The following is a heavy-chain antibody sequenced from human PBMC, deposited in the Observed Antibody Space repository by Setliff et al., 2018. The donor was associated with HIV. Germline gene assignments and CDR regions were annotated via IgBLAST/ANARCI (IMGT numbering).Heavy chain of an antibody. CDR2: VNPYSGDT. V-gene: IGHV1-2*02. CDR3: ARDPSVTDNFDY. CDR1: GYTFTAYY. Sequence: ASVKVSCKTSGYTFTAYYVHWVRQAPRQGLEWIGWVNPYSGDTKYAQRFKGRVTVTVDTSISTVYMEIRRLTSNDTAIYYCARDPSVTDNFDYWGQGTLVTVSS. D-gene: IGHD4-17*01. J-gene: IGHJ4*02.